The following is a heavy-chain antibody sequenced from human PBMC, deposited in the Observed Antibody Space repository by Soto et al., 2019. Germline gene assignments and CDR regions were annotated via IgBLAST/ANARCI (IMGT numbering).Heavy chain of an antibody. D-gene: IGHD2-8*01. V-gene: IGHV4-39*01. J-gene: IGHJ4*02. CDR1: GGSISSSSYY. CDR2: IYYSGST. CDR3: ARQDIVLMVYANDY. Sequence: QLQLQESGPGLVKPSETLSLTCTVSGGSISSSSYYRGWIRQPPGKGLEWIGSIYYSGSTYYNPSLKSRVTISVDTSKNPFSLKLSSVTAADTAVYYCARQDIVLMVYANDYWGQGTLVTVSS.